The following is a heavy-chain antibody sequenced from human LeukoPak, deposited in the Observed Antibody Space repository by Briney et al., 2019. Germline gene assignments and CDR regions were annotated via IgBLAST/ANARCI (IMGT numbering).Heavy chain of an antibody. CDR3: ARDGSGRVPEMSAPDY. CDR2: IRSSSSTI. V-gene: IGHV3-48*01. CDR1: GFTLSIYR. D-gene: IGHD3-10*01. J-gene: IGHJ4*02. Sequence: PGRSLRLSCAASGFTLSIYRMNWVRQAPGKGLEWVSYIRSSSSTIYYADSVKGRFTISRDNAKNSLYLQMNSLRAEDTAVYYCARDGSGRVPEMSAPDYWGQGTLVTVSS.